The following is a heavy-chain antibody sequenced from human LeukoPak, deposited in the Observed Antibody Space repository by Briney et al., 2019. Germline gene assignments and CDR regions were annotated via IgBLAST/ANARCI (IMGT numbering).Heavy chain of an antibody. V-gene: IGHV4-34*01. CDR3: ARGGEGFDY. CDR1: GGSFSGYY. Sequence: SETLSLTCAVYGGSFSGYYWSWIRQPPGKGLEWIGEINHSGSTNYNPSLKSRVTVSVDTSKNQFSLKLSSVTAADTAVYYCARGGEGFDYWGQGTLVTVSS. J-gene: IGHJ4*02. D-gene: IGHD3-10*01. CDR2: INHSGST.